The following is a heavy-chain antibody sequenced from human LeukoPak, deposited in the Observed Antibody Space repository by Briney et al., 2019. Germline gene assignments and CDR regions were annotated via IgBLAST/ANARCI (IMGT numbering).Heavy chain of an antibody. CDR3: ARDRSHGRAFDI. CDR1: GFTFSSYS. Sequence: GGSLRLSCAASGFTFSSYSMNWVRQAPGKGLEWVSSISSSSSYIYYADSVKGRFTISRDNAKNSLYLQMNSLRAEDTAVYYCARDRSHGRAFDIWGQGTMVTVSS. J-gene: IGHJ3*02. V-gene: IGHV3-21*01. CDR2: ISSSSSYI. D-gene: IGHD3-16*02.